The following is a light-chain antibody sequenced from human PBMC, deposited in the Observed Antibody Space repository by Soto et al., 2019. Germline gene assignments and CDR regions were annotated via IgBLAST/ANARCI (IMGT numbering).Light chain of an antibody. Sequence: EIVLAQSPGTLSLSPGERATLSCRASQSVNSNHFAWFQQKSGQAPRLLIYATSNRATGIPDRFSGSGSGTDFTLTISRLEPEDFAVYYCQQYGSAPGTFGQGTKLEL. CDR2: ATS. CDR3: QQYGSAPGT. V-gene: IGKV3-20*01. J-gene: IGKJ2*01. CDR1: QSVNSNH.